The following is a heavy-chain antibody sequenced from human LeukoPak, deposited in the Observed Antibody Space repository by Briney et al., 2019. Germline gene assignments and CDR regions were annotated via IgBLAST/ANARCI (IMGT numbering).Heavy chain of an antibody. J-gene: IGHJ3*02. CDR1: GFTFVNYA. Sequence: GGSLRLSSAASGFTFVNYAMAWVRQAPGKGLEWISAISGTGGSAHYGDSMQGRITISRDNSKNTLFLQLNSLGAEDTAMYYCAKGGRGGYYAFDIWGPGTMVTVSS. CDR3: AKGGRGGYYAFDI. D-gene: IGHD2-21*01. CDR2: ISGTGGSA. V-gene: IGHV3-23*01.